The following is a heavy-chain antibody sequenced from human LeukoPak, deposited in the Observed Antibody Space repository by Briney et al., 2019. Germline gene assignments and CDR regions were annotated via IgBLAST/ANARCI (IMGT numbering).Heavy chain of an antibody. J-gene: IGHJ6*03. CDR1: GYALTGYY. CDR3: ARTGYRYSNYEEYYYYMDV. Sequence: GASVKVSCKASGYALTGYYMHWVRQAPGQGLEWMGWINPNSGGTNYAQKFQGRVTMTRDTSISTAYMELSRLRSDDTAVYYCARTGYRYSNYEEYYYYMDVWGKGTTVTVSS. V-gene: IGHV1-2*02. D-gene: IGHD4-11*01. CDR2: INPNSGGT.